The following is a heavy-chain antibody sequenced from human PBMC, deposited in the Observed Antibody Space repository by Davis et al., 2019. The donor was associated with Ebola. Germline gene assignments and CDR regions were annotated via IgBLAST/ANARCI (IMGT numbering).Heavy chain of an antibody. D-gene: IGHD2-15*01. CDR1: GFTFSSYA. J-gene: IGHJ6*02. CDR2: ISYDGSNK. CDR3: AKTVGSRYYYGMDV. Sequence: GGSLRLSCAASGFTFSSYAMHWVRQAPGKGLEWVAVISYDGSNKYYADSVKGRFTISRDNSKNTLYLQMNSLRAEDTAVYYCAKTVGSRYYYGMDVWGQGTTVTVSS. V-gene: IGHV3-30*14.